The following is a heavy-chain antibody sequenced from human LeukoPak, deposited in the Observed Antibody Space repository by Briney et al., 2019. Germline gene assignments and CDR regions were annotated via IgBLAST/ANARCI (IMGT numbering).Heavy chain of an antibody. Sequence: SETLSLTCAVYGGSFSGYYWSWIRQPPGKGLEWIGSIYYSGSTYYNPSLKSRVTISVDTSKNQFSLKLSSVTAADTAVYYCARAFEYSTSRSLFDSWGQGTLVTVSS. CDR3: ARAFEYSTSRSLFDS. CDR1: GGSFSGYY. V-gene: IGHV4-34*01. J-gene: IGHJ5*01. CDR2: IYYSGST. D-gene: IGHD6-6*01.